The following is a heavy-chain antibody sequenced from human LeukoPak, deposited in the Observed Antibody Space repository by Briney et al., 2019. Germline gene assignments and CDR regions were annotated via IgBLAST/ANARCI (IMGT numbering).Heavy chain of an antibody. D-gene: IGHD5-24*01. CDR3: ARLQRWLQWGTGFDY. V-gene: IGHV4-38-2*01. CDR1: GYSISSGYY. CDR2: IYHSGST. Sequence: SETLSLTCAVYGYSISSGYYWGWIRQPPGKGLEWIGSIYHSGSTYYNPSLKSRVTISVDTSKNQFSLKLSSVTAADTAVYYCARLQRWLQWGTGFDYWGQGTLVTVSS. J-gene: IGHJ4*02.